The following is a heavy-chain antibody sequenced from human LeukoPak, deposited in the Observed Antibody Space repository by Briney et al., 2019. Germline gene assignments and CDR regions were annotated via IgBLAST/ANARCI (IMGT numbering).Heavy chain of an antibody. CDR1: GFTFSSYA. D-gene: IGHD3-10*01. CDR3: AKDVYGSGSDVSDY. CDR2: ISGSGGST. V-gene: IGHV3-23*01. J-gene: IGHJ4*02. Sequence: GGSLRLSCAASGFTFSSYAMSWVRQAPGKGLEWVSAISGSGGSTYYADSVKGRFTISRDSSKNTPYLQMNSLRAEDTAVYYCAKDVYGSGSDVSDYWGRGTLVTVSS.